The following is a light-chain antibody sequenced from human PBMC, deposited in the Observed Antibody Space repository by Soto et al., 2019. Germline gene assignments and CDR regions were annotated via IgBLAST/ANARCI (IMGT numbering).Light chain of an antibody. CDR2: GAS. Sequence: EILMTQSPAPLSVSRGERATLSCRGSQSVSTNLAWYQQKPGQAPRLLXYGASNRANGIPARFSGSGSGTDLTLTISRLEPEDFAVYYCQQYGSSHPYTFGQGTKVDIK. CDR1: QSVSTN. J-gene: IGKJ2*01. CDR3: QQYGSSHPYT. V-gene: IGKV3D-15*01.